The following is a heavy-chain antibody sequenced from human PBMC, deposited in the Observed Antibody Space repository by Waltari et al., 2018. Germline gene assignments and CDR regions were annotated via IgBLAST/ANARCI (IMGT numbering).Heavy chain of an antibody. CDR1: GYPISSGYY. D-gene: IGHD1-26*01. J-gene: IGHJ4*02. CDR3: ARHFYSGSYPIFDY. V-gene: IGHV4-38-2*01. CDR2: IYHSGST. Sequence: QVQLQESGPGLVKPSETLSLTGAGSGYPISSGYYWGRIRQPPGQGLEWIGSIYHSGSTYYNPSLKSRVTISVDTSKNQFSLKLSSVTAADTAVYYCARHFYSGSYPIFDYWGQGTLVTVSS.